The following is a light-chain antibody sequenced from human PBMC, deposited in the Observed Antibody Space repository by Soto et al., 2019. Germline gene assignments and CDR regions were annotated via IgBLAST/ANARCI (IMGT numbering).Light chain of an antibody. J-gene: IGKJ4*01. V-gene: IGKV3-11*01. Sequence: EIVMTQSPSTLSSSPGDRATLSCRASQSINRYLTWYQQKPGQAPRLLIYDASNMDTGIPARFSGSGSETDFTLTISSLEPEDFAVYYCQQRNNWPLTFGGGTKVEIK. CDR3: QQRNNWPLT. CDR2: DAS. CDR1: QSINRY.